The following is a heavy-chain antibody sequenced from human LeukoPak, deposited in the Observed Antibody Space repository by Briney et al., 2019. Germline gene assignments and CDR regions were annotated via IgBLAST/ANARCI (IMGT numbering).Heavy chain of an antibody. Sequence: PSQTLSLTCTVSGGSINSGNYYCTWLRQPAGKGLEWIGRFFATGSTSSSHIPSLTGRAPISADTPKHQLSLELTSVTAADTAVYYCARGIVSPRFYDYMDVWGKGTTVTVSS. D-gene: IGHD1-26*01. CDR2: FFATGST. CDR3: ARGIVSPRFYDYMDV. CDR1: GGSINSGNYY. V-gene: IGHV4-61*02. J-gene: IGHJ6*03.